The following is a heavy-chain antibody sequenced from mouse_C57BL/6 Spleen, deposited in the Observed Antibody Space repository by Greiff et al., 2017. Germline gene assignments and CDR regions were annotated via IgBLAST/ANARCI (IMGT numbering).Heavy chain of an antibody. CDR3: AIRGGNSYTRDY. V-gene: IGHV1-61*01. Sequence: QVQLQQPGAELVRPGSSVKLSCKASGYTFTSYWMDWVKQRTGQGLEWIGNIYPSASETHYNQKFKDKATLTVDKSSSTAYMQLSSLTSEDSAVYYCAIRGGNSYTRDYWGQGTSVTVSA. J-gene: IGHJ4*01. CDR1: GYTFTSYW. CDR2: IYPSASET. D-gene: IGHD3-2*02.